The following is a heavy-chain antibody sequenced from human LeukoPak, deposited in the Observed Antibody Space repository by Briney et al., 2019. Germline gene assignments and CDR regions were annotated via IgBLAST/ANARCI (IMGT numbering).Heavy chain of an antibody. D-gene: IGHD4-11*01. J-gene: IGHJ5*02. Sequence: SETLSLTSAVYGGSFSGYYWSWIRQPPGKGLEWIGEINHSGSTNYNPSLKSRVTISVDTSKNQFSLKLSSVTAADTAVYYCARRDYSNWFDPWGQGTLVTVSS. CDR2: INHSGST. CDR1: GGSFSGYY. V-gene: IGHV4-34*01. CDR3: ARRDYSNWFDP.